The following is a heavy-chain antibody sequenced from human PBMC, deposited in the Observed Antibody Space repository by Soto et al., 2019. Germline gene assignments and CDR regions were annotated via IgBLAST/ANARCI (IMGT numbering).Heavy chain of an antibody. CDR2: INSRGSTI. V-gene: IGHV3-48*03. J-gene: IGHJ3*02. Sequence: EVQLVDSGGGLEQPGGSLRLSCAASGITLSTYEINWVRQAPGKGLEWVSYINSRGSTIYYTDSVKGRFAISRDNAKNSIFLQMNSLRAEDTATYYCAICGPGKAAFDIWGQGTMVTVSS. D-gene: IGHD3-10*01. CDR3: AICGPGKAAFDI. CDR1: GITLSTYE.